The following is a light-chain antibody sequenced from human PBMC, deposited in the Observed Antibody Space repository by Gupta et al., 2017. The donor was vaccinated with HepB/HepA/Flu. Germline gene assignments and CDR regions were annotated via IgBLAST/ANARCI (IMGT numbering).Light chain of an antibody. CDR3: QQYGNSLT. CDR1: QSVSSSY. V-gene: IGKV3-20*01. J-gene: IGKJ5*01. CDR2: GAS. Sequence: EIVLTQPPGTLSLSPGERATLSCRASQSVSSSYLAWYQQKPGQAPMLLIYGASSRATGIPDRISGSGSGTDFTLTISRLEPEDFAVYYCQQYGNSLTFGQGTRLEIK.